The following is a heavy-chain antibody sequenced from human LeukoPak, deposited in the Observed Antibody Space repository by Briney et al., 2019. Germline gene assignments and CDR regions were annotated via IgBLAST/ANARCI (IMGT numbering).Heavy chain of an antibody. CDR3: ARVNTDIMILFFDI. D-gene: IGHD3-16*01. Sequence: ASVKVSCKASGYMFTGYYIHWVRQAPGQGLEWMGWIIPDSGGINYAQKFQGRVTMTRDTSISTAYMELSSLRSEDTAVYYCARVNTDIMILFFDIWGQGTMVTVSS. V-gene: IGHV1-2*02. CDR2: IIPDSGGI. J-gene: IGHJ3*02. CDR1: GYMFTGYY.